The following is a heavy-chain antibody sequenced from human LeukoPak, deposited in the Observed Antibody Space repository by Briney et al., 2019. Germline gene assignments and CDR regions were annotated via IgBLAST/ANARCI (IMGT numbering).Heavy chain of an antibody. CDR1: GYTFTSYA. CDR2: INTNTGNP. J-gene: IGHJ6*03. Sequence: GASVKVSCKASGYTFTSYAMNWVRQAPGQGLEGMGWINTNTGNPTYAQGFTGRFVFSLDTSVSTAYLQISSLKAEDTAVYYCARDVNVDPYYMNVWGKGTTVTVSS. D-gene: IGHD5-12*01. V-gene: IGHV7-4-1*02. CDR3: ARDVNVDPYYMNV.